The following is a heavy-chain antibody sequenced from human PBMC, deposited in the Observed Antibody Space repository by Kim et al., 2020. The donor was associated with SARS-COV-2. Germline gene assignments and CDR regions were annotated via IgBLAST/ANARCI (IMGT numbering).Heavy chain of an antibody. CDR2: IKSKTDGGTT. Sequence: GGSLRLSCAASGFTFSNAWMSWVRQAPGKGLEWVGRIKSKTDGGTTDYAAPVKGRFTISRDDSKNTLYLQMNSLKTEDTAVYYCTRYCSGGSCYTFDYWGQGTLVTVSS. CDR3: TRYCSGGSCYTFDY. CDR1: GFTFSNAW. V-gene: IGHV3-15*01. J-gene: IGHJ4*02. D-gene: IGHD2-15*01.